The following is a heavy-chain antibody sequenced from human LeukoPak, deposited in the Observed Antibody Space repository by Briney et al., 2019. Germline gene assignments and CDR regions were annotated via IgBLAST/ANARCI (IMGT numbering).Heavy chain of an antibody. D-gene: IGHD6-19*01. CDR1: GYTFTSYG. CDR2: ISAYNGNT. CDR3: ARVYRSGWYYAFDI. J-gene: IGHJ3*02. Sequence: GASVKVSCKASGYTFTSYGISWVRQAPGQGLEWMGWISAYNGNTNYAQKFQGRVTMTTDTSTSTAYMELRSLRSDDTAVYYCARVYRSGWYYAFDIWGQGTMVTVSS. V-gene: IGHV1-18*01.